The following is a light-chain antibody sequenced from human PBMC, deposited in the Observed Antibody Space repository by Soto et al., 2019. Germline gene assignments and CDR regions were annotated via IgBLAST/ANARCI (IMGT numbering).Light chain of an antibody. CDR3: QQSYNSPRT. CDR2: AAS. Sequence: DIQMTQSPSSLSASVRDRVTITCRASQSISTYLNWYQQKPGKVPKLLIYAASTLQSGVPSRFRGSGSGTDFTLTISSLQPEDFATYYCQQSYNSPRTFAQGTKVEIK. V-gene: IGKV1-39*01. CDR1: QSISTY. J-gene: IGKJ1*01.